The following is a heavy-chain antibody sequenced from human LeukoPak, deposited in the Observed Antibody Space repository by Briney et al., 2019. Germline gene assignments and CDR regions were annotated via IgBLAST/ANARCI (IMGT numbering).Heavy chain of an antibody. Sequence: PSETLSLTCAIYGGSFSGYYWSWIRQPPGKGLEWIGEINHSGSTNYNPSLKSRVTMSVDTSKNQFSLKLSSVTAADTAVYYCARLVGALDYWGQGTLVTVSS. CDR1: GGSFSGYY. V-gene: IGHV4-34*01. J-gene: IGHJ4*02. CDR3: ARLVGALDY. D-gene: IGHD1-26*01. CDR2: INHSGST.